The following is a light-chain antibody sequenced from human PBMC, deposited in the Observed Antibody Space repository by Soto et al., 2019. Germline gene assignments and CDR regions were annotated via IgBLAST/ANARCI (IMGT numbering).Light chain of an antibody. Sequence: DIQMTQSPSTLSASVGDRVTITCRASQSISNWLAWYQQKPGKAPKLLIYKASSLGSGVPSRFSGSGSGTEFTLTISSLQPDDFATYYCQQYNSYSGTFGQGTKLEIK. CDR3: QQYNSYSGT. V-gene: IGKV1-5*03. J-gene: IGKJ2*01. CDR2: KAS. CDR1: QSISNW.